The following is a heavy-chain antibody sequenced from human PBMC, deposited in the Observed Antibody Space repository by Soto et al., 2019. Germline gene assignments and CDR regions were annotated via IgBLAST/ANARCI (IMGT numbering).Heavy chain of an antibody. CDR1: GYTFTNYP. V-gene: IGHV1-3*04. CDR3: ARARTVVLVNANTLKY. Sequence: QVQLVQSGAEVKKPGASIKVSCNASGYTFTNYPIHWVCQAPGQGLEWMGWINTAYGNTKYSQRFQGRVTFTRETSANTAYMELSSLTSEDTAVYFCARARTVVLVNANTLKYGGQGTLVTVS. D-gene: IGHD2-21*01. J-gene: IGHJ4*02. CDR2: INTAYGNT.